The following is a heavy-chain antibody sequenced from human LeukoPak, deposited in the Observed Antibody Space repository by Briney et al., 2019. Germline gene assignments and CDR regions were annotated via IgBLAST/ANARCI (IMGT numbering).Heavy chain of an antibody. V-gene: IGHV4-39*01. Sequence: SETLSLTCTASGGSISSSSYYWGWIRQPPGKGLEWIGSIYYSGSTYYNPSLKSRVTISVDTSKNQFSLKLSSVTAADTAVYYCARGCSSTKGYWYFDLWGRGTLVTVSS. J-gene: IGHJ2*01. CDR1: GGSISSSSYY. D-gene: IGHD2-2*01. CDR3: ARGCSSTKGYWYFDL. CDR2: IYYSGST.